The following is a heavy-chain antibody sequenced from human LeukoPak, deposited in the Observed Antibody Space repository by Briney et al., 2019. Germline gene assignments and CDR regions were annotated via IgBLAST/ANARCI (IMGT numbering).Heavy chain of an antibody. CDR2: IWYDGSKD. CDR3: AKDVWGPQCSTISCSHLRT. D-gene: IGHD2-2*01. Sequence: PGGSLRLSCAASGFTFSSYSMNWVRQAPGKGLEWVAVIWYDGSKDYLSDSVKGRFTISRDNSMNTVYLQMNSLRAEDTAVYYCAKDVWGPQCSTISCSHLRTWGQGTLVTVPS. J-gene: IGHJ4*02. V-gene: IGHV3-30*02. CDR1: GFTFSSYS.